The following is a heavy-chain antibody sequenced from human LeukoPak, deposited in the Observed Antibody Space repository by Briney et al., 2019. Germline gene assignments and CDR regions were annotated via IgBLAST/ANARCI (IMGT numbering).Heavy chain of an antibody. CDR2: INPDGSST. Sequence: PEGSLRLSCAASGFTFSYFWMHWGRQTPGKGLVWVSRINPDGSSTGYADAVKGRFTISRDNAKNTLSLQLSSLRADDTAVYYCVRGPFDIWGQGTMVTVSS. CDR3: VRGPFDI. CDR1: GFTFSYFW. V-gene: IGHV3-74*01. J-gene: IGHJ3*02.